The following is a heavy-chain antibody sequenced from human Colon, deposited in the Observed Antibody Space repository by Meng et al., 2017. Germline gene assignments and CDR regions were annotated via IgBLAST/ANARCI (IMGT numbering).Heavy chain of an antibody. CDR3: ARDERGGPYYFDY. V-gene: IGHV1-3*04. CDR1: GYSFTIYG. Sequence: QVHLVQSGAELKKPGASVKVSCQASGYSFTIYGMPWLRQAPGQRPEWMGWIYTADGNRRYSQRFQDRLTITSDTFARTAYMELSSLRSEDTAVYFCARDERGGPYYFDYWGQGTLVTVSS. J-gene: IGHJ4*02. CDR2: IYTADGNR.